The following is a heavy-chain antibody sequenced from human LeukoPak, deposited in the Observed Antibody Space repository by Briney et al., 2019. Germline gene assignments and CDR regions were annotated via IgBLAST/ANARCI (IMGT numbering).Heavy chain of an antibody. J-gene: IGHJ4*02. V-gene: IGHV4-39*01. Sequence: SETLSLTCTASGVSIYRSSYYWGCIRQPPGKGLEWIGSIYYTGSTYYNPSLKSRVTISVDTSKNQFSLKLSSVTAADTAVYYCARQTYYYDSSGYYYWEWRDHFDYWGQGTLVTVS. CDR3: ARQTYYYDSSGYYYWEWRDHFDY. CDR2: IYYTGST. D-gene: IGHD3-22*01. CDR1: GVSIYRSSYY.